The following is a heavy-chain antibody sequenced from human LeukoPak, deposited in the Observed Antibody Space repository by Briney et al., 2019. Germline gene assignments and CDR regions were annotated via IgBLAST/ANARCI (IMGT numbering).Heavy chain of an antibody. V-gene: IGHV4-59*01. Sequence: SETLSLTCTVSGDSISSYYWSWIRQPPGKRLEWIGYIYYSGNTNYNPSLMSRVTISVDTSKNQFSLKLSSVTAADTAVYYCARVSDRRGYSDYWGQGTLVTVSS. CDR1: GDSISSYY. D-gene: IGHD5-12*01. CDR3: ARVSDRRGYSDY. CDR2: IYYSGNT. J-gene: IGHJ4*02.